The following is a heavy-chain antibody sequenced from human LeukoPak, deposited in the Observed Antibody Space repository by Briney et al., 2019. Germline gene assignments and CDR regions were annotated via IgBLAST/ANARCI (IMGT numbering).Heavy chain of an antibody. Sequence: SETLSLTCAVSSGSISSSNWWSWVRQPPGKGLEWIGEIYHSGSTNYNPSLKSRVTISVDKSKNQFSLKLSSVTAADTAVYYCARWDVDYDILTGYPDWGQGTLVTVSS. J-gene: IGHJ4*02. V-gene: IGHV4-4*02. CDR1: SGSISSSNW. CDR3: ARWDVDYDILTGYPD. D-gene: IGHD3-9*01. CDR2: IYHSGST.